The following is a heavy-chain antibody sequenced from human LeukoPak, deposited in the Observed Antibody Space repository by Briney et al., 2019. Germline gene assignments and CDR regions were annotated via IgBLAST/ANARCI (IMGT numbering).Heavy chain of an antibody. V-gene: IGHV4-31*03. Sequence: SETLSLTCTVSGGSVSSGAYYWSWIRQHPGKGLEWIGYIYNSGSTYYNPTLKSRVTMSVDTSKNQFSLRLNSVSAADTAVYYCARERSSSDGMDVWGQGTTVTVSS. D-gene: IGHD1-26*01. CDR1: GGSVSSGAYY. CDR2: IYNSGST. J-gene: IGHJ6*02. CDR3: ARERSSSDGMDV.